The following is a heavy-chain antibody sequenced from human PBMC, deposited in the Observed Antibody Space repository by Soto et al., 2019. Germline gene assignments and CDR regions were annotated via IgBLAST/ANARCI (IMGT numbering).Heavy chain of an antibody. CDR2: IYFTGST. CDR3: TRGPPRVQWFDP. J-gene: IGHJ5*02. Sequence: TLSLTCTVSGGAVSSGTYYWSWIRQPPGKGLEWIGHIYFTGSTNYDPSLKSRVTMSLDTSRNQFSLKLSSVTAADTAVYYCTRGPPRVQWFDPWGLGTLVTVSS. V-gene: IGHV4-61*01. CDR1: GGAVSSGTYY.